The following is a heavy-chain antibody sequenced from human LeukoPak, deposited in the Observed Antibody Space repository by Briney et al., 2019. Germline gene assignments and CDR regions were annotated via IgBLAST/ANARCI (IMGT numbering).Heavy chain of an antibody. Sequence: GGSLRLSCAASGFTFSSYSMNWVRQAPGKGLEWVSYISSSSSTIYYADSVKGRFTISRDNAKNSLYLQMNSLRAEDTALYYCAKEGVAGTDYYYGMDVWGQGTTVTVSS. CDR1: GFTFSSYS. J-gene: IGHJ6*02. CDR2: ISSSSSTI. V-gene: IGHV3-48*04. CDR3: AKEGVAGTDYYYGMDV. D-gene: IGHD6-19*01.